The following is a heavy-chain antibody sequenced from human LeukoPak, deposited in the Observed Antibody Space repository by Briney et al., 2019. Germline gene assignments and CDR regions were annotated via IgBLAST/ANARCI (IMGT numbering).Heavy chain of an antibody. CDR1: GFTFSSYS. Sequence: GGSLRFSCAASGFTFSSYSMNWVRQAPGKGLEWVSSISSSSSYIYYADSVKGRFTISRDNAKNSLYLQMNSLRAEDTALYYCARRGYSGYDSYFYYMDVWGKGTTVTVSS. V-gene: IGHV3-21*04. CDR3: ARRGYSGYDSYFYYMDV. CDR2: ISSSSSYI. D-gene: IGHD5-12*01. J-gene: IGHJ6*03.